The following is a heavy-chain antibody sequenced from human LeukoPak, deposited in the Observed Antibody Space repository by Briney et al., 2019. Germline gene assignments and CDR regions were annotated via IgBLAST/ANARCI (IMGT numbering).Heavy chain of an antibody. CDR2: IRYDGSNK. Sequence: PGGSLRLSCAASGFTFSSYGMHWVRQAPGKGLEWVAFIRYDGSNKYYADSVKGRFTISRDNSRNTLYLQMNSLRAEDTAVYYCARSFFSARWEPLPIGDYWGQGTLVTVSS. CDR3: ARSFFSARWEPLPIGDY. CDR1: GFTFSSYG. J-gene: IGHJ4*02. D-gene: IGHD1-26*01. V-gene: IGHV3-30*02.